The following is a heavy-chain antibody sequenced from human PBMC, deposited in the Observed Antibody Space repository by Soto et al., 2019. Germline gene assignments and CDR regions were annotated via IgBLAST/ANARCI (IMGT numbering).Heavy chain of an antibody. CDR3: AGERRDIRSYHYGMDV. D-gene: IGHD2-15*01. V-gene: IGHV3-11*01. CDR1: GFTFSDYY. CDR2: ISSSGSTI. J-gene: IGHJ6*02. Sequence: QVRLVESGGGLVKPGGSLRLSCAASGFTFSDYYMNWIRQAPGKGLEWVSYISSSGSTIYYADSVKGRFTISRDNAKNSLYLQMNSLRAEDAAVYYCAGERRDIRSYHYGMDVWGQGTTVTVSS.